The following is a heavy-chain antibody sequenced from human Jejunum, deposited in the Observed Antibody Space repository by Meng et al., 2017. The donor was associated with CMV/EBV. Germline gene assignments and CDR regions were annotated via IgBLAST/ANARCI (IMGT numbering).Heavy chain of an antibody. V-gene: IGHV4-31*03. CDR2: VYYIGRP. CDR3: ARETTGVYDS. J-gene: IGHJ4*02. D-gene: IGHD4-11*01. Sequence: FTVSGGSITIVGSYWLWRRQRPGKGLEWIGYVYYIGRPYYTPSLRCRVTISLDTSKNQFSLKLGSVTAADTAVYYCARETTGVYDSWGQGTLVTVSS. CDR1: GGSITIVGSY.